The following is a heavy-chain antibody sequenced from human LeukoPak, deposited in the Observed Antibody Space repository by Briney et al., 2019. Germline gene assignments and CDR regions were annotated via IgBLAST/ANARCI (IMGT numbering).Heavy chain of an antibody. Sequence: GASVKVSCKASGGTFSSYAISWVRQAPGQGLEWMGGIIPIFGTANYAQKFQGRVTITADESTSTAYMELSSLRSEDTAVYYCARAVGGYFDWLSPYFDYWGQGTLVTVS. D-gene: IGHD3-9*01. CDR3: ARAVGGYFDWLSPYFDY. V-gene: IGHV1-69*13. CDR1: GGTFSSYA. CDR2: IIPIFGTA. J-gene: IGHJ4*02.